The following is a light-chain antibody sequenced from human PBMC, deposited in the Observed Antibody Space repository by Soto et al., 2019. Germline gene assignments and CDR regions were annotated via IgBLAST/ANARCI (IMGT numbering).Light chain of an antibody. CDR3: QQSSSNTRT. CDR1: QPISNY. Sequence: DIQMTQSPSSLSASVGDRVTITCLASQPISNYLNWYQHKPGKAPKVLIYGASNLHSGVPSRFSGSGSGTDFTLTISSLQPEDFATYYCQQSSSNTRTFGQGTKVDI. CDR2: GAS. V-gene: IGKV1-39*01. J-gene: IGKJ2*02.